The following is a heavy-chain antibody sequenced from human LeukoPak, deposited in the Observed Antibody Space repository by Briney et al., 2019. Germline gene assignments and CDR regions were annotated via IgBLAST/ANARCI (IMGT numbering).Heavy chain of an antibody. Sequence: SETLSLTCTVSGGSISSYYWSWIRQPAGRGLEWIGRIYTSGSTNYNPSLKSRVTISVDKSKNQFSLKLSSVTAADTDVYYCARDPGYGSGRYAGIYYYMDVWGKGTTVTVSS. J-gene: IGHJ6*03. D-gene: IGHD3-10*01. CDR1: GGSISSYY. CDR3: ARDPGYGSGRYAGIYYYMDV. V-gene: IGHV4-4*07. CDR2: IYTSGST.